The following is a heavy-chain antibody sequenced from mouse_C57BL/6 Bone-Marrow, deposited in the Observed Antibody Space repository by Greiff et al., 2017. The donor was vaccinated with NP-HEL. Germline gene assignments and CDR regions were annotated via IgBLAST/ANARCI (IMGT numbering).Heavy chain of an antibody. CDR2: ILPGSGST. Sequence: VKLVESGAELMKPGASVKLSCKATGYTFTGYWIEWVKQRPGHGLEWIGEILPGSGSTNYNEEFKSKATFTADTSSNTADMQRSSLTTEDSAIYYCARRGYYYGSLYWYFDVWGTGTTVTVSS. CDR3: ARRGYYYGSLYWYFDV. D-gene: IGHD1-1*01. CDR1: GYTFTGYW. J-gene: IGHJ1*03. V-gene: IGHV1-9*01.